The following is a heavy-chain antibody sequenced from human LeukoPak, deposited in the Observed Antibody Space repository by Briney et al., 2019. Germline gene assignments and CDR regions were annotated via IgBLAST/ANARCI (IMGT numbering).Heavy chain of an antibody. D-gene: IGHD3-22*01. CDR3: AARGDYYDSSGYVGY. Sequence: GSLRLSCAASGFTFSDYYMSWIRPPPGKGLGWIGRIYYSGSTYYNPSPKSRVTISVDTSKNQFSLKLSSVTAADTAVYYCAARGDYYDSSGYVGYWGQGTLVTVSS. CDR2: IYYSGST. V-gene: IGHV4-59*05. CDR1: GFTFSDYY. J-gene: IGHJ4*02.